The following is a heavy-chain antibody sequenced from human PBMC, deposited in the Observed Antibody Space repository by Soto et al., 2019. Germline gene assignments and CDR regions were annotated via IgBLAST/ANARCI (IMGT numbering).Heavy chain of an antibody. J-gene: IGHJ5*02. CDR3: AKSMAVAFLPHNWFDP. CDR2: IYPGDSDT. V-gene: IGHV5-51*01. Sequence: GESLKISCKGSGYSFTSYWIGWVRQMPGKGLEWMGIIYPGDSDTRYSPSFQGQVTISADKSISTAYLQMNSLRAEDTAVYYCAKSMAVAFLPHNWFDPWGQGTLVTVSS. D-gene: IGHD6-19*01. CDR1: GYSFTSYW.